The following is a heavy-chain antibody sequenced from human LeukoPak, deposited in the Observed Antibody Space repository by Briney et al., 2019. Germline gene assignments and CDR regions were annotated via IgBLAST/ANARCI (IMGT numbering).Heavy chain of an antibody. CDR2: IITIFGTA. J-gene: IGHJ6*03. Sequence: SVTVSFKASGGTFSSYAISGVRQAPGQGREWMGGIITIFGTANYAQKFQGRVTITTDESTSTAYMELSSLRFEDTAVYYCARGDTAMARYYYYYMDVWGKGTTVTVSS. CDR1: GGTFSSYA. D-gene: IGHD5-18*01. CDR3: ARGDTAMARYYYYYMDV. V-gene: IGHV1-69*05.